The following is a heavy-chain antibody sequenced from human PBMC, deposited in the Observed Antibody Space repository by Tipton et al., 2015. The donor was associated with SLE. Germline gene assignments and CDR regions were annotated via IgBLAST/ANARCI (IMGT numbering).Heavy chain of an antibody. V-gene: IGHV4-59*11. CDR3: ARESEVVPSAFDI. CDR2: ISYRGST. J-gene: IGHJ3*02. D-gene: IGHD2-2*01. CDR1: GGSISSHS. Sequence: TLSLTCTVSGGSISSHSWSWIRQPPGKGLEWIGYISYRGSTNSNPSLKSRVAISLDTSKNHFSLKLTSVTAADTAVYYCARESEVVPSAFDIWGQGTMVPVSS.